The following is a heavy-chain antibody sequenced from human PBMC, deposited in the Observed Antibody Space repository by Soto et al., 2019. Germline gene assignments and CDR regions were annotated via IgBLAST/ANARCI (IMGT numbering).Heavy chain of an antibody. D-gene: IGHD2-15*01. V-gene: IGHV3-64*01. CDR2: ISSNGGST. J-gene: IGHJ3*02. CDR3: ARDLRYCSGGSCHPPGAFDI. CDR1: GFTFSSYA. Sequence: GGSLRLSCAASGFTFSSYAMHWVRQAPGKGLEYVSAISSNGGSTYYANSVKGRFTISRDNSKNTLYLQMGSLRAEDMAVYYCARDLRYCSGGSCHPPGAFDIWGQGTMVTVSS.